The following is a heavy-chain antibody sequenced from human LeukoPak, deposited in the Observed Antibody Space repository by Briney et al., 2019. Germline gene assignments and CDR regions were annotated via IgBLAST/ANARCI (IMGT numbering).Heavy chain of an antibody. J-gene: IGHJ4*02. CDR3: ARGEHSVDS. Sequence: SETLSLTCTVSGGAIRSHCWNWIRQPAGKGLEWIGRIYSSGYTNDNPFLKSRITMSVDMSKDQFSLRLNSVTAADTAVYYCARGEHSVDSWGQGMLVTVSS. CDR1: GGAIRSHC. D-gene: IGHD1/OR15-1a*01. V-gene: IGHV4-4*07. CDR2: IYSSGYT.